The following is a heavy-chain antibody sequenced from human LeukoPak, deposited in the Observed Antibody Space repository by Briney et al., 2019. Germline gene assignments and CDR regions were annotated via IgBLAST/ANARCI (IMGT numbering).Heavy chain of an antibody. V-gene: IGHV4-38-2*02. J-gene: IGHJ6*02. CDR2: IYHSGST. CDR1: GYSISSGYY. Sequence: SETLSLTCTVSGYSISSGYYWGWIRQPPGKGLEWIGSIYHSGSTYYNPSLKSRVTISVDTSKNQFSLKLSSVTAADTAVYYCASLDGDYYYYYGMDVWGQGTTVTVSS. CDR3: ASLDGDYYYYYGMDV. D-gene: IGHD3/OR15-3a*01.